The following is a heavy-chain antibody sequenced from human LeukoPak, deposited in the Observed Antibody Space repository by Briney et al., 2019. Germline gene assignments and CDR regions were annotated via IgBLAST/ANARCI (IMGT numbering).Heavy chain of an antibody. CDR2: IYYSGST. CDR3: ARVGPGGYCSSSSCFEWFDP. V-gene: IGHV4-59*11. J-gene: IGHJ5*02. CDR1: GGSISSQY. Sequence: PSETLSLTCTVSGGSISSQYWSWIRQPPGKGLEWIGYIYYSGSTNYNPSLKSRVTISVDTSKNQFSLNLSSVTAADTAVYYCARVGPGGYCSSSSCFEWFDPWGQGTLVTVSS. D-gene: IGHD2-2*01.